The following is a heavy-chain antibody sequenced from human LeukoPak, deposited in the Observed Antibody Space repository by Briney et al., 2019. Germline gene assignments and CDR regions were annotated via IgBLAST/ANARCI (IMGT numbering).Heavy chain of an antibody. Sequence: PSGTLSLTCAVSGGSISSSNWWTWVRQPPGKGLEWIGEIYHSGSTNYNPSLKSRVTISVDTSKNQFSLKLSSVTAADTAVYYCARGFKTCGGDCYPNGSWGRRYFDYWGQGTLVTVSS. CDR2: IYHSGST. CDR3: ARGFKTCGGDCYPNGSWGRRYFDY. J-gene: IGHJ4*02. V-gene: IGHV4-4*02. D-gene: IGHD2-21*02. CDR1: GGSISSSNW.